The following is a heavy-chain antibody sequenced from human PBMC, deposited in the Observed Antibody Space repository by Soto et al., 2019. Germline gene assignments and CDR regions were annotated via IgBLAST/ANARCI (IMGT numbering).Heavy chain of an antibody. D-gene: IGHD3-3*01. V-gene: IGHV4-61*01. CDR2: LYDSGTT. Sequence: QVQLQESGPGLVKPSETLSLICTVSGDSISSTSHYWSWIRQPPGKGLEWIGYLYDSGTTNYNLSLKSRVTISVDTSKNQVSRKLRSVTAADTAVYYCARTRRFGVGAWYDPWGQGTLVTVSS. CDR3: ARTRRFGVGAWYDP. J-gene: IGHJ5*02. CDR1: GDSISSTSHY.